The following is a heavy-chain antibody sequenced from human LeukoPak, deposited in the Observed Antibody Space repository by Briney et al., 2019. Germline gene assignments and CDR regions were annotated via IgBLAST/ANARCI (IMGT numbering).Heavy chain of an antibody. V-gene: IGHV4-39*01. Sequence: SETLSLTCTVSGGPISSSSYYWGWIRQAPGKGLEWIGSIYSSGSTYYNPSLKSRVTISVDTSKNQFSLKLSSVTAADTAVYYCARTGRYYDILTGYYPGQNFDYWGQGTLVTVSS. CDR3: ARTGRYYDILTGYYPGQNFDY. J-gene: IGHJ4*02. CDR2: IYSSGST. CDR1: GGPISSSSYY. D-gene: IGHD3-9*01.